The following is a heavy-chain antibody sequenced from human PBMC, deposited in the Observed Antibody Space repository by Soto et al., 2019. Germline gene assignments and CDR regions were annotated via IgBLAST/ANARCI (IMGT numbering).Heavy chain of an antibody. Sequence: GASVKVSCKACGFTFTSSAVQWVRQARGQRLEWIGWIVVGSGNTNYAQKFQERVTITRDMSTSTAYMELSSLRSEDTAVYYCAADSIGYCSGGSCYYYYGMDVWGQGTTVTVSS. D-gene: IGHD2-15*01. V-gene: IGHV1-58*01. CDR2: IVVGSGNT. J-gene: IGHJ6*02. CDR1: GFTFTSSA. CDR3: AADSIGYCSGGSCYYYYGMDV.